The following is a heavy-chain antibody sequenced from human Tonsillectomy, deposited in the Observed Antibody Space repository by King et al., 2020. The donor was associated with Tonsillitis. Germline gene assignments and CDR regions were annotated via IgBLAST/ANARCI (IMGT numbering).Heavy chain of an antibody. CDR1: GGSIITNC. J-gene: IGHJ6*02. V-gene: IGHV4-4*07. D-gene: IGHD1-26*01. Sequence: MQLQESGPGLVKPSETLSLTCTVSGGSIITNCWSCIRQPAGKGLEWFVRVDTRWSTKYNPPLKRRVSMSVDTSKNHLSLNVREMGATYYYYSDMDVWGQGTTVTVSS. CDR2: VDTRWST. CDR3: DV.